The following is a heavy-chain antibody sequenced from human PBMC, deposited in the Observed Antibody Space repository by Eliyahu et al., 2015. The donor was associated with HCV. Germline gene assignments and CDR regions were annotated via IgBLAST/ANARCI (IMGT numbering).Heavy chain of an antibody. D-gene: IGHD2-15*01. Sequence: EVQLLESGGGLVQPGGSLRLSCAASGFTFSSYAMSWVRQXPGKGLGGVSAISDRGGSTYYVDSVKGRFTISRDNSMNTLYLQMNSLRAEDTAVYFCAKDHGYCSGGSCYLDYWGQGTLVTVSS. J-gene: IGHJ4*02. CDR1: GFTFSSYA. CDR2: ISDRGGST. CDR3: AKDHGYCSGGSCYLDY. V-gene: IGHV3-23*01.